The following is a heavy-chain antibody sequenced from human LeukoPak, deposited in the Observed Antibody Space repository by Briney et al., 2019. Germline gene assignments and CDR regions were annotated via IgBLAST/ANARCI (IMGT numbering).Heavy chain of an antibody. CDR3: ARGGSTISRRVSFYYYYMDV. D-gene: IGHD1/OR15-1a*01. Sequence: PSETLSLTCTVSGGSISSYYWSWIRQPAGKGLEWIGRIYTSGSTNYNPSLKSRVTMSVDTSKNQFSLKLSSVTAADTAVYYCARGGSTISRRVSFYYYYMDVWGKGTTVTVSS. V-gene: IGHV4-4*07. CDR1: GGSISSYY. J-gene: IGHJ6*03. CDR2: IYTSGST.